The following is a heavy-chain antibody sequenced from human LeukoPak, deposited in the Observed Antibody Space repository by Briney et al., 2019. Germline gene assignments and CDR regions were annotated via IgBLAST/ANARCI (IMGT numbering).Heavy chain of an antibody. V-gene: IGHV4-39*07. CDR1: GGSISSSSYY. CDR2: IYYSGGT. J-gene: IGHJ6*03. D-gene: IGHD5-18*01. CDR3: ARVVQLWLFGYYYYYMDV. Sequence: ASETLSLTCTVSGGSISSSSYYWGWIRQPPGKGLEWIGSIYYSGGTYYNPSLKSRVTISVDTSKNQFSLKLSSVTAADTAVYYCARVVQLWLFGYYYYYMDVWGKGTTVTVSS.